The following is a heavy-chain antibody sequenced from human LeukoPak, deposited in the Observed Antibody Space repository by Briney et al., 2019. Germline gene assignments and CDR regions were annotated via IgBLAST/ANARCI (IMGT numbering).Heavy chain of an antibody. J-gene: IGHJ6*02. CDR1: GFTFDDYA. V-gene: IGHV3-9*01. D-gene: IGHD2-2*01. CDR3: AKGPAANYYYYGMDV. CDR2: ISWNSGSI. Sequence: GRSLRLSCAASGFTFDDYAMPWVRQAPGKGLEWVSGISWNSGSIGYADSVKGRFTISRDNAKNSLYLRMNSLRAEDTALYYCAKGPAANYYYYGMDVWGQGTTVTVSS.